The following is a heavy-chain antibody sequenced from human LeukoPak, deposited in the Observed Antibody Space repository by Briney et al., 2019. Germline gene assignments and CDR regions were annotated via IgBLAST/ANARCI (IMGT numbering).Heavy chain of an antibody. CDR1: GFTFSSYS. V-gene: IGHV3-23*01. D-gene: IGHD2-2*03. CDR3: AKHCSGYCNAASEKRFDP. J-gene: IGHJ5*02. CDR2: IGSNSVPT. Sequence: GGSLRLSCAASGFTFSSYSMNWVRQAPGKGLEWVSGIGSNSVPTVYADSVKGRFTISRDNSKSMLYLQMDSLRVEDTAVYYCAKHCSGYCNAASEKRFDPWGQGALVTVSS.